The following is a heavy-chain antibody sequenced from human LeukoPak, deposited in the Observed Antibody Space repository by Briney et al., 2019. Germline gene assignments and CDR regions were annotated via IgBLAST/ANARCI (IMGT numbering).Heavy chain of an antibody. CDR3: ARDEWLRFSVALDHYYYYGMDV. J-gene: IGHJ6*02. D-gene: IGHD5-12*01. CDR2: INPNSGGT. CDR1: GYTFTGYY. Sequence: ASVKVSCKASGYTFTGYYMHWVRQAPGQGLEWMGWINPNSGGTNYAQKFQGRVTMTRDTSISTAYMELSRLRSDDTAVYYCARDEWLRFSVALDHYYYYGMDVWGQGTTATVSS. V-gene: IGHV1-2*02.